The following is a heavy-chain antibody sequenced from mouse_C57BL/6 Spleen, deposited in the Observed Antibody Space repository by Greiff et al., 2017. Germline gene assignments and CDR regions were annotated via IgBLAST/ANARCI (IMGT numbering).Heavy chain of an antibody. J-gene: IGHJ2*01. CDR3: ARGDDYDRIYYFDY. CDR2: ISYDGSN. Sequence: DVKLQESGPGLVKPSQSLSLTCSVTGYSITSGYYWNWIRQFPGNKLEWMGYISYDGSNNYNPSLKNRISITRDTSKNQFFLKLNSVTTEDTATYCCARGDDYDRIYYFDYWGQGTTLTVSS. V-gene: IGHV3-6*01. CDR1: GYSITSGYY. D-gene: IGHD2-4*01.